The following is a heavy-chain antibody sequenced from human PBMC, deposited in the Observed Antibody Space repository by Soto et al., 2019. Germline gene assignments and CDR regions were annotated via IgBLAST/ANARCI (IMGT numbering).Heavy chain of an antibody. J-gene: IGHJ4*02. V-gene: IGHV4-39*01. D-gene: IGHD1-26*01. Sequence: PSETLSLTCTASGGSISSSNYYWAWIRQPPGKGLEWIGNIYYTEGTYYNPSLKSRVTISVDTSENQVSLKLFSVTAADTALYYCVSAAKWELLFDYWGQGIQVTVSS. CDR1: GGSISSSNYY. CDR3: VSAAKWELLFDY. CDR2: IYYTEGT.